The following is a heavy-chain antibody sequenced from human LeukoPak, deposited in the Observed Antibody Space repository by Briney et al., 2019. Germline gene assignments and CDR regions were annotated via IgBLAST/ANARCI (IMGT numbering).Heavy chain of an antibody. CDR3: ARDLYRDSLPVSWFDP. CDR2: IGDYNGNT. Sequence: GASVKVSCKASGGTFSSYGISWVRQAPGQGLEWMGWIGDYNGNTNYAQKLQGRVTMTTDTSTSTAYMELRSLRSDDTAVYYCARDLYRDSLPVSWFDPWGQGTLVTVSS. V-gene: IGHV1-18*01. D-gene: IGHD4-11*01. J-gene: IGHJ5*02. CDR1: GGTFSSYG.